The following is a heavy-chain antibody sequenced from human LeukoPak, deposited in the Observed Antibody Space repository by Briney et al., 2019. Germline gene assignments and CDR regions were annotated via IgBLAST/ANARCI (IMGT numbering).Heavy chain of an antibody. J-gene: IGHJ4*02. D-gene: IGHD6-19*01. Sequence: GRSLRLSCAASGFTFSSYGMHWVRQAPGKGLEWVAVISYDGSNKYYVDSVKGRFTISRDNSKNMLYLQMNSLRAEDTAVYYCANSDVYGGGPVNWGQGTLVTVSS. CDR1: GFTFSSYG. V-gene: IGHV3-30*18. CDR2: ISYDGSNK. CDR3: ANSDVYGGGPVN.